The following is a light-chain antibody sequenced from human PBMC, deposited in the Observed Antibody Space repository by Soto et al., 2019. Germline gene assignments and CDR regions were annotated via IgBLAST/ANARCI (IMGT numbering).Light chain of an antibody. CDR2: VTS. CDR1: QSVNSGY. Sequence: LVLTQSPGTLSLSPGERATLSCRASQSVNSGYLARYQQKTGQTPRLLIYVTSIRTTDFTDRFSGSGSGTDFTPTISGVEPEDSAVYYCHCQHFDSSAICAFGQGTVLEIK. V-gene: IGKV3-20*01. CDR3: HCQHFDSSAICA. J-gene: IGKJ2*02.